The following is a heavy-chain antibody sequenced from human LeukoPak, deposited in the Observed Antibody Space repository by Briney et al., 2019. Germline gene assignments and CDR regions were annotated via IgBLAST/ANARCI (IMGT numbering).Heavy chain of an antibody. CDR3: AIVVPAAMVSDIRTLRDI. CDR2: ISSSSSYI. J-gene: IGHJ3*02. V-gene: IGHV3-21*01. CDR1: GFTFSSYS. Sequence: PGGSLRLSCAASGFTFSSYSMNWVRQAPGKGLEWVSSISSSSSYIYYADSVKGRFTISRDNAKNSLYLQMNSLRAEDTAVYYCAIVVPAAMVSDIRTLRDIWGQGTMVTVSS. D-gene: IGHD2-2*01.